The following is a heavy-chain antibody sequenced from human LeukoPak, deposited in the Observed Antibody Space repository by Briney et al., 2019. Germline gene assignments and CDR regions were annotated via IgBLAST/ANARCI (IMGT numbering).Heavy chain of an antibody. V-gene: IGHV3-23*01. CDR3: AKDPEDSGYVTLYYFDY. Sequence: GGSLRLSCAASGFTFSSYAMSWVRQAPGKGLEWVPAISGSGGSTYYADSVKGRFTISRDNSKNTLYLQMNSLRAEDTAVYYCAKDPEDSGYVTLYYFDYWGQGTLVTVSS. D-gene: IGHD5-12*01. CDR1: GFTFSSYA. CDR2: ISGSGGST. J-gene: IGHJ4*02.